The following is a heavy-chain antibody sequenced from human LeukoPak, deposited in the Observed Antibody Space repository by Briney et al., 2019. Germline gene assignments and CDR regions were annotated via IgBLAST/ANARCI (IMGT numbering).Heavy chain of an antibody. CDR2: IIPILGIA. J-gene: IGHJ4*02. V-gene: IGHV1-69*04. D-gene: IGHD3-22*01. Sequence: EASVKVSCKASGGTFSSYAISWVRQAPGQGLEWMGRIIPILGIANYAQKFQGRVTITADKSTSTAYMELSSLRSEDTAVYYCARDKYDSSGYYYGVEGYYFDYWGQGTLVTVSS. CDR1: GGTFSSYA. CDR3: ARDKYDSSGYYYGVEGYYFDY.